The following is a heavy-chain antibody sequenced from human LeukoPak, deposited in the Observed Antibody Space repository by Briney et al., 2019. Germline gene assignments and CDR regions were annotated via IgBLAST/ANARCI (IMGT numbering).Heavy chain of an antibody. J-gene: IGHJ4*02. CDR1: GYTFTNYD. V-gene: IGHV1-8*01. CDR2: MKPNSGNT. D-gene: IGHD6-13*01. CDR3: ARSSAAGTPYFDY. Sequence: ASVKVSCKASGYTFTNYDIIWVRQAPGQGLEWMGWMKPNSGNTGYAQTFQGRVTMTTDTSTNTAYMELRSLRSDDTAVYYCARSSAAGTPYFDYWGQGTLVTVSS.